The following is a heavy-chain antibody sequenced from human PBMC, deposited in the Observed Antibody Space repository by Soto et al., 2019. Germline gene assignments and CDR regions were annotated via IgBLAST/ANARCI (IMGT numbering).Heavy chain of an antibody. Sequence: SETLSLTCAVSGGSISSSNWWSWVRQPPGKGLEWIGEIYHSGSTNYNPSLKSRVTISVDKSKNQFSLKLSSVTAADTAVYYCARAPRGSSSSGNYYYYGMDVWGQGTTVTVSS. D-gene: IGHD6-6*01. V-gene: IGHV4-4*02. CDR2: IYHSGST. J-gene: IGHJ6*02. CDR1: GGSISSSNW. CDR3: ARAPRGSSSSGNYYYYGMDV.